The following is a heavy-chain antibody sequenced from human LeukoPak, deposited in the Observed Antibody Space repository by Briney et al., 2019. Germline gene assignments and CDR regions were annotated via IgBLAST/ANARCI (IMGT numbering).Heavy chain of an antibody. V-gene: IGHV1-69*06. J-gene: IGHJ4*02. Sequence: SVKVSCKASGGTFSSYAISWVRQAPGQGLEWMGGIIPIFGTANYAQKFQGRVTITADKSTSTAYMELSRLRSDDTAVYYCARGLLLWAEYYFDYWGQGTLVTVSS. CDR3: ARGLLLWAEYYFDY. CDR1: GGTFSSYA. D-gene: IGHD2/OR15-2a*01. CDR2: IIPIFGTA.